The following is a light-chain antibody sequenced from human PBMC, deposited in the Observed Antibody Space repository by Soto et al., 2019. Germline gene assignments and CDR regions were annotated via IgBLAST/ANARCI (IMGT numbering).Light chain of an antibody. CDR1: SSAVGSYRL. J-gene: IGLJ1*01. V-gene: IGLV2-23*01. CDR3: CSSAPGSAVV. CDR2: EGS. Sequence: QPALTQPASVSGSPGQSITISCTGSSSAVGSYRLVSWYQCHPGKVPKLIIYEGSKRPSGVSNRFSGSVPGNTASLTISGLQAEDEADYFCCSSAPGSAVVFRTSTKVTVL.